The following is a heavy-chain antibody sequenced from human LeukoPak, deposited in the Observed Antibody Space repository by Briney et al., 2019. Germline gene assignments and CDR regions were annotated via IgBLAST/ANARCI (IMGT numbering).Heavy chain of an antibody. CDR2: ITTGDGNT. D-gene: IGHD4-23*01. CDR3: AKDGGLWVTAHWGDS. Sequence: GGSLRLSCTASGFTFSSYTMTWVRQAPGKGLKWVSTITTGDGNTYYADSVKGRFTVSRDDSKNTLYLQMNSLRAEDTAVYYCAKDGGLWVTAHWGDSWGRGTLVTVSS. CDR1: GFTFSSYT. V-gene: IGHV3-23*01. J-gene: IGHJ4*02.